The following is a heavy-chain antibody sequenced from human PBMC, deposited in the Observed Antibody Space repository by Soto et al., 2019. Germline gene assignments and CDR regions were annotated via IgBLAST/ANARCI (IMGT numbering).Heavy chain of an antibody. J-gene: IGHJ4*02. V-gene: IGHV5-10-1*01. Sequence: PGESLKISCKGSGYSFTSYWITWVRQMPGKGLEWMGKIDPSDSYSNYSPSFQGHVTISADKSISTAYLQWSSLKASDTAMYYCASLSFRSGRGDYFDYWGQGTLVTVSS. CDR1: GYSFTSYW. D-gene: IGHD3-3*01. CDR3: ASLSFRSGRGDYFDY. CDR2: IDPSDSYS.